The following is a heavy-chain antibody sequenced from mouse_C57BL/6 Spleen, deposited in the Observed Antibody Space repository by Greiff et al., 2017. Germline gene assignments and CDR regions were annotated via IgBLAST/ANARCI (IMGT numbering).Heavy chain of an antibody. CDR3: ERPPYYGSSGYAMDY. Sequence: QVQLQQPGAELVRPGSSVKLSCKASGYTFTSYWMDWVKQRPGQGLEWIGNIYPSDSETHYNQKFKDKATLTVDKSSSTAYMQLSSLTSEDSAVYYCERPPYYGSSGYAMDYWGQGTSVTVSS. CDR2: IYPSDSET. CDR1: GYTFTSYW. J-gene: IGHJ4*01. D-gene: IGHD1-1*01. V-gene: IGHV1-61*01.